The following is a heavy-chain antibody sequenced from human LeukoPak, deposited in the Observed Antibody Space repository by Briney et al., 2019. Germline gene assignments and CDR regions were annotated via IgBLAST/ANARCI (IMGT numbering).Heavy chain of an antibody. V-gene: IGHV1-2*02. D-gene: IGHD1-26*01. CDR1: GYTFTGYY. J-gene: IGHJ4*02. CDR2: INPNSGGT. CDR3: AREKKLRGATDY. Sequence: ASVKVSCKASGYTFTGYYMHWVRQAPGQGLEWMGWINPNSGGTNYAQKFQGRVTMTRDTSISTAYMELSRLRSDDMAVYYCAREKKLRGATDYWGQGTLVTVSS.